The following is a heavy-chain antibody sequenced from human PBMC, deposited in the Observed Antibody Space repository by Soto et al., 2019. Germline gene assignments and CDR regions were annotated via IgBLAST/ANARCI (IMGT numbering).Heavy chain of an antibody. CDR1: GFTLRTYS. CDR3: AKEGGPPRPESYYYYYMDV. D-gene: IGHD6-6*01. V-gene: IGHV3-23*01. Sequence: SLRLSCAASGFTLRTYSMSWVRQSPGKGPEWVSAISGSGGSTYYADSVKGRFTISRDNFMNTLYLQMNSLKAEDTAVYYCAKEGGPPRPESYYYYYMDVWGKGTTVTVSS. CDR2: ISGSGGST. J-gene: IGHJ6*03.